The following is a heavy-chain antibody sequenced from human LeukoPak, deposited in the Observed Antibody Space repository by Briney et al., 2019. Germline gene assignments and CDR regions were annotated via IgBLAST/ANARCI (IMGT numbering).Heavy chain of an antibody. J-gene: IGHJ4*02. D-gene: IGHD6-19*01. V-gene: IGHV3-9*01. CDR2: ISWNSGSI. CDR3: VKAAVAGPGDYFDY. Sequence: GGSLRLSCAASGFTFDDYALHWVRQAPGKGLEWVSGISWNSGSIVYADSVKGRFTISRDNAKNTLYLQMNSLRAEDTAVYYCVKAAVAGPGDYFDYWGQGTLVTVSS. CDR1: GFTFDDYA.